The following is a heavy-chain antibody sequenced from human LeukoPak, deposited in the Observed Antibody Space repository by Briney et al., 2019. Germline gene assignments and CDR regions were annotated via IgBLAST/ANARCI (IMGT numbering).Heavy chain of an antibody. D-gene: IGHD3-22*01. J-gene: IGHJ3*02. V-gene: IGHV4-34*01. CDR2: INHSGST. CDR1: GGSFSGYY. CDR3: ARGKYYYDSSGFHPDAFDI. Sequence: SETLSPTCAVYGGSFSGYYWSWIRQPPGKGLEWIGEINHSGSTNYNPSLKSRVTISVDTSKNQFSLKLSSVTAADTAVYYCARGKYYYDSSGFHPDAFDIWGQGTMVTVSS.